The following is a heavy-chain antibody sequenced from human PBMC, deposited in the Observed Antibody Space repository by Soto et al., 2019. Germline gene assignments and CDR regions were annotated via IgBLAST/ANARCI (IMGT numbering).Heavy chain of an antibody. CDR2: IWYDGSNK. V-gene: IGHV3-33*01. Sequence: PGGSLRLSCAASGFTFSSDGMHWDRQAPGKGLEWVAVIWYDGSNKYYADSVKGRFTISRDNSKNTLYLRMNSLRAEDTAVYYCARLVGAGRPYWGQGTLVTVSS. CDR3: ARLVGAGRPY. CDR1: GFTFSSDG. J-gene: IGHJ4*02. D-gene: IGHD1-26*01.